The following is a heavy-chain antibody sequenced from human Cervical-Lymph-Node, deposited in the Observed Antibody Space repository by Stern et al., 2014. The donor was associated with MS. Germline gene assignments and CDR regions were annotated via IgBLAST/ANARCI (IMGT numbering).Heavy chain of an antibody. CDR1: GASISTVGYY. CDR3: ARSDRLWGSFDY. Sequence: VQLVESGPGLVKPSQTLSLTCTVSGASISTVGYYWSWIRQHPGKGLEWIAYISYIGSTYYNPSLKSRVSISADTSKSQFSLNLTSVTAADTALYYCARSDRLWGSFDYWGQGTLVAVSS. CDR2: ISYIGST. V-gene: IGHV4-31*03. J-gene: IGHJ4*02. D-gene: IGHD3-16*01.